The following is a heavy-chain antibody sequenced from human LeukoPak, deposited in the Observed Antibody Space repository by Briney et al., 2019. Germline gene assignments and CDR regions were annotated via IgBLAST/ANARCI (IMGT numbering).Heavy chain of an antibody. CDR2: FNPNSGGS. Sequence: ASVKVSFKSSGYTFTDYYIQRVRQAPGQGLEWMGWFNPNSGGSDYAQKFQGRVTMTGDTSISSGYMELSRLISDDTAVYYGAREKLRYFVKTGFDSWVQGTLLTVSS. CDR3: AREKLRYFVKTGFDS. V-gene: IGHV1-2*02. J-gene: IGHJ5*01. CDR1: GYTFTDYY. D-gene: IGHD3-9*01.